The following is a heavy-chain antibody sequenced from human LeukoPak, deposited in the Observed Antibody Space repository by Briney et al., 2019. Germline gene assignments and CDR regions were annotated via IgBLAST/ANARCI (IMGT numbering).Heavy chain of an antibody. J-gene: IGHJ3*02. V-gene: IGHV1-18*01. CDR3: ARDDDYYGSGSYYNSDAFDI. Sequence: ASVKVSCKASGYTFTGYGISWVRQAPGQGLEWMGWISAYNGNTNYAQKLQGRVTMTTDTSTSTAYMELRSLRSDDTAVYYCARDDDYYGSGSYYNSDAFDIWGQGTMVTVSS. CDR1: GYTFTGYG. CDR2: ISAYNGNT. D-gene: IGHD3-10*01.